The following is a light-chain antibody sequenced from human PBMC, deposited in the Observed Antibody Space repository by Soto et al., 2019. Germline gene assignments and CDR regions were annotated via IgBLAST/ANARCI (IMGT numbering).Light chain of an antibody. J-gene: IGKJ5*01. CDR3: QQSYSIPIT. V-gene: IGKV1-39*01. CDR2: VGT. Sequence: DIQMTQFPSSLSASVGDRVTITWGASQSISSYLNWHQQKPGEAPKILIYVGTSLQSGFPSRFSGSGYGTDLTLTISSLKNEDFETYYCQQSYSIPITFGQGTRLEIK. CDR1: QSISSY.